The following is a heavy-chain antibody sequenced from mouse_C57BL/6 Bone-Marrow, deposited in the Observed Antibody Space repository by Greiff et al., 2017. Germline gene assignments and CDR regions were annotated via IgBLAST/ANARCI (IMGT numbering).Heavy chain of an antibody. CDR3: ARNNYYAPLLYYFDY. J-gene: IGHJ2*01. D-gene: IGHD1-1*01. CDR2: IWSGGST. CDR1: GFSLTSYG. Sequence: QVHVKQSGPGLVQPSQSLSITCTVSGFSLTSYGVHWVRQSPGKGLEWLGVIWSGGSTDYNAAFISRLSISKDNSKSQVFFKMNSLQADDTAIYYCARNNYYAPLLYYFDYWGQGTTLTVSS. V-gene: IGHV2-2*01.